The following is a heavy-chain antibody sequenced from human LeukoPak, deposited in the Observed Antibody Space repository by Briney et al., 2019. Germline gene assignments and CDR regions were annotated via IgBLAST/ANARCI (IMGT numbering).Heavy chain of an antibody. V-gene: IGHV4-34*01. D-gene: IGHD6-19*01. Sequence: SETLSLTCAVYGGSFSGYYWSWLRQPPGKGLEWIGEINHSGSTNYNPSLKSRVTISVDTSKNQFSLKLSSVTAADTAVYYCARAKRLALAGTGYYYYGMDVWGKGTTVTVSS. CDR3: ARAKRLALAGTGYYYYGMDV. J-gene: IGHJ6*04. CDR2: INHSGST. CDR1: GGSFSGYY.